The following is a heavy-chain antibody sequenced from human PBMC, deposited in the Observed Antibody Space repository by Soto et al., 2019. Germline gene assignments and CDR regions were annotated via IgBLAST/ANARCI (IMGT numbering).Heavy chain of an antibody. Sequence: ASVKVSCKSSGFSFISYAIERVRQAPGHRLEWMGWINVATGNTKYSQQFQGRVTITRDTSASTAYMELNGLTSDDTAIYYCAREHDDWSGYSFDFWGQGTLVTV. CDR2: INVATGNT. D-gene: IGHD3-3*01. CDR3: AREHDDWSGYSFDF. V-gene: IGHV1-3*01. CDR1: GFSFISYA. J-gene: IGHJ4*02.